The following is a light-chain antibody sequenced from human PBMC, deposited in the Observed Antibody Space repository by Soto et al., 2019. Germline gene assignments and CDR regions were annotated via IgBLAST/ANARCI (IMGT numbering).Light chain of an antibody. Sequence: EIVLTQSPATLSLSPGERATLSCRASQSVSSYLAWYQQKPGQAPRLLIYDASNRATGIPARFSGSGSGTDFTLTISSLEPDDCAVYYCQPRSNWPTFGGGTKVEIK. CDR3: QPRSNWPT. CDR1: QSVSSY. CDR2: DAS. J-gene: IGKJ4*01. V-gene: IGKV3-11*01.